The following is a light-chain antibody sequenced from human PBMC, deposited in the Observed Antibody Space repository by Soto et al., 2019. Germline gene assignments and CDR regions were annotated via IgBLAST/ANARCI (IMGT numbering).Light chain of an antibody. Sequence: EIVMTHSPATLSVSPGDRATLSCRASQTVRDNLAWYQQKPGQAPRLLIYGASTRATGIPARFSGSGSGTEITLTIDSLQSEDFALYFCQQSNNWPYTFGHGTKLEIK. V-gene: IGKV3-15*01. CDR2: GAS. J-gene: IGKJ2*01. CDR1: QTVRDN. CDR3: QQSNNWPYT.